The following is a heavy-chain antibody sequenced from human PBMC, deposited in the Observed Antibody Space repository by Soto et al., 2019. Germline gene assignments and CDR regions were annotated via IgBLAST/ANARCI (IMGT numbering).Heavy chain of an antibody. CDR3: AREGRIAVVGTGGYYYYYMDV. D-gene: IGHD6-19*01. CDR2: IKQDGSEK. CDR1: GFTFSSYW. Sequence: GGSLRLSCAASGFTFSSYWMSWVRQAPGKGLEWVANIKQDGSEKYYVDSVKGRLSISRANAKNSLYLQMNSLRADDTAVYYCAREGRIAVVGTGGYYYYYMDVWGKGTTVTVSS. V-gene: IGHV3-7*01. J-gene: IGHJ6*03.